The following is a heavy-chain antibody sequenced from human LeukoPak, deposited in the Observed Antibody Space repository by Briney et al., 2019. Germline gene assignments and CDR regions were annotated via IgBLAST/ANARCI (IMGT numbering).Heavy chain of an antibody. CDR3: ARRNALRFLEWDDY. V-gene: IGHV4-38-2*01. CDR2: IYHSGST. CDR1: GYSISSGYY. D-gene: IGHD3-3*01. Sequence: SETLSLTCAVSGYSISSGYYWGWIRQPPGKGLEWIGSIYHSGSTYYNPSLKSRVTISVDTPKNQFSLKLSSVTAADTAVYYCARRNALRFLEWDDYWGQGTLVTVSS. J-gene: IGHJ4*02.